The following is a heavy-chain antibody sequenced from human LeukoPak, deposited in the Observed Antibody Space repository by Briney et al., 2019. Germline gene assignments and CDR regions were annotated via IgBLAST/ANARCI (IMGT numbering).Heavy chain of an antibody. V-gene: IGHV4-39*01. D-gene: IGHD3-9*01. CDR3: ARLKARGERWYDILTGYTPGWFDP. Sequence: SETLSLTCTVSGGSISSSSYYWGWIRQPPGKGLEWIGSIYYSGSTYYNPSLKSRVTISVDTSKNQFSLKLSSVTAADTAVYYCARLKARGERWYDILTGYTPGWFDPWGQGTLVTVSS. J-gene: IGHJ5*02. CDR2: IYYSGST. CDR1: GGSISSSSYY.